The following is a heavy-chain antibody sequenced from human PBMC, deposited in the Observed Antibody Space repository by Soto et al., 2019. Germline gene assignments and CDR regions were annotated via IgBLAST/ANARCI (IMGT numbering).Heavy chain of an antibody. V-gene: IGHV3-7*03. J-gene: IGHJ4*02. Sequence: GGSLRLSCAASGFTLSNYWMTWVRQAPGKGLEWVANIKQDGSVKYYVDSVRGRFTISXGXXXXSXFXQXXXLRAXDTAVYYCARDVGESDYALRYWGQGTLVTVSS. CDR3: ARDVGESDYALRY. CDR2: IKQDGSVK. CDR1: GFTLSNYW. D-gene: IGHD4-17*01.